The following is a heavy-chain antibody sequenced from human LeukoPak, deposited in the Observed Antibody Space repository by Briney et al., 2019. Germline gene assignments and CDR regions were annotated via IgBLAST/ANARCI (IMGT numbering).Heavy chain of an antibody. CDR2: IYYSGST. V-gene: IGHV4-59*01. CDR3: ARDAGNWYFDL. Sequence: PSETLSLTCTVSGGSISSYYWSWIRQPPGKGLEWIGYIYYSGSTNYNPSLKSRVTISVDTSKNQFSLELSSVTAADTAVYYCARDAGNWYFDLWGRGTLVTVSS. CDR1: GGSISSYY. J-gene: IGHJ2*01.